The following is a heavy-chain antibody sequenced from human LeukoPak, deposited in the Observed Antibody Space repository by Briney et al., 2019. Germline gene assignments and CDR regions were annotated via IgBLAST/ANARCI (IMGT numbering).Heavy chain of an antibody. CDR2: ISAYNGNT. V-gene: IGHV1-18*01. Sequence: ASVKVSCKASGYTFTSYGISWVRQAPGQGLEWMGWISAYNGNTNYAQKLQGRVTMTTDTSTSTAYMELRSLRSDDTAVYYCARDPEGYSYGSYADYWGQGTLVTVSS. J-gene: IGHJ4*02. D-gene: IGHD5-18*01. CDR1: GYTFTSYG. CDR3: ARDPEGYSYGSYADY.